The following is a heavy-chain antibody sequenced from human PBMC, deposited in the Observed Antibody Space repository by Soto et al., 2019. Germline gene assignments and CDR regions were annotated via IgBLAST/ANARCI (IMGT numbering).Heavy chain of an antibody. CDR2: ISGSGGST. CDR1: GFTFSSYA. J-gene: IGHJ4*02. D-gene: IGHD1-26*01. V-gene: IGHV3-23*01. CDR3: AKDRSGSYPRGTFDY. Sequence: PGGSLRLSCAASGFTFSSYAMSWVRQAPGKGLEWVSAISGSGGSTYYADSVKGRFTISRDNSKNALYLQMNSLRAEDTAVYYCAKDRSGSYPRGTFDYWGQGTLVTVSS.